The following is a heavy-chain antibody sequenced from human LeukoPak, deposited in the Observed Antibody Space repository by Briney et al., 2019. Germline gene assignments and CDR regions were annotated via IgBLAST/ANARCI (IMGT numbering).Heavy chain of an antibody. V-gene: IGHV3-23*01. J-gene: IGHJ4*02. D-gene: IGHD6-6*01. CDR3: AKSEGSSERGLYFDY. CDR2: ISGRGLST. CDR1: GSTFSSYA. Sequence: GGSLTLSCAASGSTFSSYAMSWVRQAPGKGLEWVAVISGRGLSTNYAYPVKGRFTISRANSNNTPFLQMNSPSAEDAALYYSAKSEGSSERGLYFDYWGQGTLVTVSS.